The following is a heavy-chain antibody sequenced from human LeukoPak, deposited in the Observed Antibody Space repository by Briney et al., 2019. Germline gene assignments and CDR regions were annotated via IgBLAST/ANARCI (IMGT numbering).Heavy chain of an antibody. CDR2: INTNTGNP. V-gene: IGHV7-4-1*02. Sequence: GASVKVSCKASGYTFTSYAMNWVRQAPGQGLEWMGWINTNTGNPTYAQGFTGRFVFSLDTSVSTAYLQISSLKAEDTAVYYCATTGAYDYVWGSYRYTEDAFDIWGQGTMVTVSS. J-gene: IGHJ3*02. CDR3: ATTGAYDYVWGSYRYTEDAFDI. D-gene: IGHD3-16*02. CDR1: GYTFTSYA.